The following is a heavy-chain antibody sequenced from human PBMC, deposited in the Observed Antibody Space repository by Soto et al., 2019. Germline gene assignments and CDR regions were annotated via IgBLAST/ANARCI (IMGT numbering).Heavy chain of an antibody. D-gene: IGHD6-13*01. CDR2: INTYNGNT. V-gene: IGHV1-18*01. J-gene: IGHJ6*02. CDR3: ARGYSSSWAPYYSGMDV. Sequence: ASVKVSCKASGYSFTRYGIAWARQAPGQGLEWMGWINTYNGNTNYAQNLQGRVTLTTDTSTSTAYMELTSLRSNDAAVYYCARGYSSSWAPYYSGMDVWGQGTTVTV. CDR1: GYSFTRYG.